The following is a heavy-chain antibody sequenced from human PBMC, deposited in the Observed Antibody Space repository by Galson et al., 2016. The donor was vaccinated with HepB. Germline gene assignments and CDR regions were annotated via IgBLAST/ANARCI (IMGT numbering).Heavy chain of an antibody. V-gene: IGHV1-8*01. CDR3: ARNPALTGDFDY. D-gene: IGHD7-27*01. CDR2: MNPNSGNT. CDR1: GYTFTNYD. Sequence: SVKVSCKASGYTFTNYDINWVRQATGQGPEWMGWMNPNSGNTGYAQKFQGRITMTRDISISTAYMELSSLRSEDTAAYYCARNPALTGDFDYWGQGSLVTVSS. J-gene: IGHJ4*02.